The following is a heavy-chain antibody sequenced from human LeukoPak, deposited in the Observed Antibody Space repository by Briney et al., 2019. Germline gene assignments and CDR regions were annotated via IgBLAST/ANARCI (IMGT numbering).Heavy chain of an antibody. Sequence: ASVKVSFTASGYTFTAYYMHWVRQARGQGREWLGWIIPNSGGTDYAQKFQGRVTMTRATSISTAYMELSRLRSDDTAVYYCARDSADYRYFDYWGQGTLVTVSS. CDR2: IIPNSGGT. CDR1: GYTFTAYY. J-gene: IGHJ4*02. D-gene: IGHD4-11*01. V-gene: IGHV1-2*02. CDR3: ARDSADYRYFDY.